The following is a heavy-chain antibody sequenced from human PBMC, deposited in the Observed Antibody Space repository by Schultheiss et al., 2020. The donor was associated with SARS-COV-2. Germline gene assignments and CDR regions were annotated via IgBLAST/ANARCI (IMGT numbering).Heavy chain of an antibody. Sequence: GESLKISCAASGFTFSSYAMHWVRQAPGKGLEWVAVISYDGSNKYYADSVKGRFTISRDNSKNTLYLQMNSLRAEDTAVYYCARDFHIAAAGPYYYYYGMDVWGQGTTVTVSS. CDR2: ISYDGSNK. V-gene: IGHV3-30-3*01. D-gene: IGHD6-13*01. CDR3: ARDFHIAAAGPYYYYYGMDV. CDR1: GFTFSSYA. J-gene: IGHJ6*02.